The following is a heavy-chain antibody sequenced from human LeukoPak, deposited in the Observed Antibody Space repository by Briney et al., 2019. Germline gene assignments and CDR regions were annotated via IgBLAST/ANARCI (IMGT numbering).Heavy chain of an antibody. CDR3: ARVSKRSARRQWLVTGAYYYYYMDV. J-gene: IGHJ6*03. CDR2: IYYSWDT. CDR1: GGSISSSGYY. V-gene: IGHV4-39*01. D-gene: IGHD6-19*01. Sequence: SETLSLTCTVSGGSISSSGYYWGWIRQPPGKGLEWIGSIYYSWDTYYNPSLKSRVTISVDTSKNQFSLKLSSVTAADTAVYYCARVSKRSARRQWLVTGAYYYYYMDVWGKGTTVTISS.